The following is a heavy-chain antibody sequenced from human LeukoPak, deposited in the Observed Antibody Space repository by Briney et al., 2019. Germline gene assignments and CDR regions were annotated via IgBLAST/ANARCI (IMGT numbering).Heavy chain of an antibody. CDR1: GGTFSSYA. J-gene: IGHJ3*02. D-gene: IGHD6-19*01. Sequence: ASVKVSCKASGGTFSSYAISWVRQAPGQGLEWMGGIIPIFGTANYAQKFQGRVTITTDESTSTAYMELSSLRSEDTAVYYCASAGYSSGWYGDRAFDIWGQGTMVTVSS. CDR3: ASAGYSSGWYGDRAFDI. V-gene: IGHV1-69*05. CDR2: IIPIFGTA.